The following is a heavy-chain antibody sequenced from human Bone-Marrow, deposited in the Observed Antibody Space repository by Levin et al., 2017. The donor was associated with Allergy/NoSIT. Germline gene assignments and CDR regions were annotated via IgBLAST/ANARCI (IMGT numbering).Heavy chain of an antibody. D-gene: IGHD4-17*01. V-gene: IGHV3-23*01. CDR2: ISGGGDDK. CDR1: GVAFDIYA. Sequence: GGSLRLSCGTSGVAFDIYAMTWVRQAPGRGLQWVSTISGGGDDKYYADSVTGRFTISRDNSKSTLYLQMNGLRDEDTAIYYCAKGFTQTAENNSADYVDAFDMWGQGTMVTVSS. J-gene: IGHJ3*02. CDR3: AKGFTQTAENNSADYVDAFDM.